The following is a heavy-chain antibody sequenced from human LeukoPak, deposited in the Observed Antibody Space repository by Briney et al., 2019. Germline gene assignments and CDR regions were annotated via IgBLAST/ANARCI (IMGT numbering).Heavy chain of an antibody. CDR2: ISWNSGSI. CDR1: GFTFDDYA. D-gene: IGHD6-19*01. J-gene: IGHJ4*02. CDR3: AKDRAEGSSGWYYFDY. Sequence: PGRSLRLSCAASGFTFDDYAMHWVRQAPGKGLEWVSGISWNSGSIGYADSVKGRFTISRDNAKNSLYLQMNSLRAEDTALYYCAKDRAEGSSGWYYFDYWGQGTLVTVSS. V-gene: IGHV3-9*01.